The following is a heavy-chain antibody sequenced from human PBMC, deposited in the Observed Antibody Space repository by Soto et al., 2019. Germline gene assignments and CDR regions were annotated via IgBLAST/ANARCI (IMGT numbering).Heavy chain of an antibody. D-gene: IGHD3-10*01. V-gene: IGHV1-2*02. CDR1: GYTFTAYY. J-gene: IGHJ4*02. CDR2: INPNGGGT. CDR3: AKAVHTIIQGVRVRVDQ. Sequence: QVQLVQSGAEMKKPGASVKVSCESSGYTFTAYYIHWVRQAPGHGLEWMGWINPNGGGTKYAQKFQGRVTMTRDTYINTTYIELTRRTSDDTAVYDYAKAVHTIIQGVRVRVDQWGQGSLVTVSS.